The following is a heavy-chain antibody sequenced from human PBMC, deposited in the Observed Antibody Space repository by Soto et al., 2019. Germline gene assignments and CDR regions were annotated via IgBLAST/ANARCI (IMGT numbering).Heavy chain of an antibody. J-gene: IGHJ5*02. CDR1: GFTFTSPA. V-gene: IGHV1-58*01. Sequence: SVKVSCKASGFTFTSPAVQWVRQARGQRLEWIGWIVVGSGNTNYAQKFQERVTITRDMSTSTAYMELSSLRSEDTAVYYCAADVPTIFGVVTHKNWFDPWGQGTLVTVSS. CDR3: AADVPTIFGVVTHKNWFDP. CDR2: IVVGSGNT. D-gene: IGHD3-3*01.